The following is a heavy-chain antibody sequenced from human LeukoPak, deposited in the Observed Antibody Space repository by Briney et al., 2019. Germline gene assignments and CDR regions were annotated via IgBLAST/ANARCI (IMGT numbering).Heavy chain of an antibody. CDR2: INPNSGGT. Sequence: ASVKVSCKASGYTFTGYYMHWVRQAPGQGLEWMGWINPNSGGTNYAQKFQGRVTLTADTSTATAYMELRGLRSDDTAVYYCQRVTIFGVVIDFDYWGQGTLVAVSS. CDR1: GYTFTGYY. CDR3: QRVTIFGVVIDFDY. D-gene: IGHD3-3*01. V-gene: IGHV1-2*02. J-gene: IGHJ4*02.